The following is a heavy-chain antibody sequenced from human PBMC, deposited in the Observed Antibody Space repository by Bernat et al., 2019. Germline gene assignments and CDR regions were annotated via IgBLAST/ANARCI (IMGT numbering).Heavy chain of an antibody. Sequence: QVQLVESGGGVVQPGRSLRLSCAASGFTFSSYGMHWVRQAPGKGLEWVAVISYDGSNKYYADSVKGRFTISRDNSTTTLYLQMNSLRAEDTAVYYCAKDLIAARSYYYGMDVWGQGTTVTVSS. J-gene: IGHJ6*02. D-gene: IGHD6-6*01. CDR2: ISYDGSNK. CDR3: AKDLIAARSYYYGMDV. V-gene: IGHV3-30*18. CDR1: GFTFSSYG.